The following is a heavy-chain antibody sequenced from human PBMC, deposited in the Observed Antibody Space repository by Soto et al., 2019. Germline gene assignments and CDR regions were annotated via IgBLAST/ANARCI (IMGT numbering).Heavy chain of an antibody. V-gene: IGHV4-30-2*01. D-gene: IGHD3-10*01. CDR2: IYHSGST. CDR3: ARDHVSYYGSGLDAFDI. Sequence: PSETLSLTCAVSGVSISSGGYSWSWIRQPPGKGLEWIGYIYHSGSTYYNPSLKSRVTISVDTSKNQFSLKLSSVTAADTAVYYCARDHVSYYGSGLDAFDIWGQGTMVTVSS. J-gene: IGHJ3*02. CDR1: GVSISSGGYS.